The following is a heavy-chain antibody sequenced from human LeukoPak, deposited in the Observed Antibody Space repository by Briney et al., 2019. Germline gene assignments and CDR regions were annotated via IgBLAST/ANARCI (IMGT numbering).Heavy chain of an antibody. D-gene: IGHD4-23*01. V-gene: IGHV4-59*08. CDR3: TRHPGGNDAHRFDY. J-gene: IGHJ4*02. CDR1: GDSLTHDF. CDR2: IHYTGTT. Sequence: NPSETLSLTCTVSGDSLTHDFWSWIRQSPGTRLEWIGYIHYTGTTNYNPSLMSRVTISLETSKNQFSLNVNSVTDADTAVYYCTRHPGGNDAHRFDYWGQGLLVTVSS.